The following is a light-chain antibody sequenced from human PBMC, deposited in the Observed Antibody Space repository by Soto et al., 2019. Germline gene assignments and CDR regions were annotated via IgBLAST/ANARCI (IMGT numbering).Light chain of an antibody. CDR1: QSISNW. V-gene: IGKV1-12*01. CDR3: QQANSFPIT. CDR2: AAS. J-gene: IGKJ5*01. Sequence: DIQMTQSPSTLSASVGDRVTITCRASQSISNWLAWYQQKPGKAPNILIFAASSLPSGVPSRFRGSGSGTDFTLTISRLQPEDFETYYCQQANSFPITFGQGTRLEIK.